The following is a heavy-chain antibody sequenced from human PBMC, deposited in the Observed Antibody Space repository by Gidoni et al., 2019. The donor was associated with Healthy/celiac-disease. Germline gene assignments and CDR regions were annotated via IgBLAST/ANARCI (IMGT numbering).Heavy chain of an antibody. CDR1: GFTFSSYS. Sequence: EVQLVESGGGLVKPGGSLRLSCPASGFTFSSYSMNWVRQAPGKGLEWVSSISSSSSYIYYADSVKGRFTISRDNAKNSLYLQMNSLRAEDTAVYYCARDLRVAATFYGMDVWGQGTTVTVSS. CDR3: ARDLRVAATFYGMDV. V-gene: IGHV3-21*01. CDR2: ISSSSSYI. J-gene: IGHJ6*02. D-gene: IGHD2-15*01.